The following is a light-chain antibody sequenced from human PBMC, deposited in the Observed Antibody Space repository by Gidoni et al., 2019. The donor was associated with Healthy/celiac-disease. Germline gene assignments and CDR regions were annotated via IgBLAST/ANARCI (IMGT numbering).Light chain of an antibody. J-gene: IGKJ5*01. V-gene: IGKV1-33*01. Sequence: DIQMTQSPSSLSASVGDRVIITCQASQDISNYLNWYQQKPGKAPKLLIYDASNLETGVPSRFSGSGSGTGFTFTISSLQPEDIATYYCQQYDNLPPFGQGTRLEIK. CDR2: DAS. CDR1: QDISNY. CDR3: QQYDNLPP.